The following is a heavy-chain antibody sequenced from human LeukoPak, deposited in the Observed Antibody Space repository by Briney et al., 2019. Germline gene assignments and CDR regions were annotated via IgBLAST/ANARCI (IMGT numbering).Heavy chain of an antibody. CDR2: ISTSSTTI. Sequence: GGSLRLSCTASGFTFSDYAMNWVRQAPGKGLEWVSYISTSSTTIYYADSVKGRFTISRDNAKNTLYLQMNSLRAEDTAVYYCGRFVSGNYGRGDSWGQGTLVTVSS. V-gene: IGHV3-48*04. CDR3: GRFVSGNYGRGDS. CDR1: GFTFSDYA. D-gene: IGHD1-26*01. J-gene: IGHJ4*02.